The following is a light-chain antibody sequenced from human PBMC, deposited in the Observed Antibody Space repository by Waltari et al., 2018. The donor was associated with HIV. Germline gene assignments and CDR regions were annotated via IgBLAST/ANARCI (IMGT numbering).Light chain of an antibody. CDR1: QSVSSN. V-gene: IGKV3-15*01. CDR2: GAS. J-gene: IGKJ1*01. Sequence: IVMTQSPATLSVSPGERATLSCRASQSVSSNLAWYQQKPGQAPRLLIYGASTRATGIPARFSGSGDGTEFTLTISSLQSEDFAVYYCQQYNNWAPTFGQGTKVEI. CDR3: QQYNNWAPT.